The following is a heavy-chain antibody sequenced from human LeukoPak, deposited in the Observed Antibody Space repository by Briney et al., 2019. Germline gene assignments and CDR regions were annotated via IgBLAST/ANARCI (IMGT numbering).Heavy chain of an antibody. Sequence: PSETLSLTCTVSGGSIRSSYYYWGWIRQPPGKGLEWIGSIYDSGSTYYNPSLKSRVTISVDTSKNQFSLKLSSVTAADTAVYYCARGEDGYCSGGSCYSFAFDIWGQGTMVTVSS. V-gene: IGHV4-39*01. CDR2: IYDSGST. CDR1: GGSIRSSYYY. CDR3: ARGEDGYCSGGSCYSFAFDI. D-gene: IGHD2-15*01. J-gene: IGHJ3*02.